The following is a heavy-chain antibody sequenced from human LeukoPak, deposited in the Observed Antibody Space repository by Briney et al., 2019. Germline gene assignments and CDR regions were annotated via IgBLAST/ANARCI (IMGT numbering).Heavy chain of an antibody. CDR3: TRGSGGSYHSGIHY. D-gene: IGHD1-26*01. CDR1: GGTFSSYA. V-gene: IGHV1-69*13. J-gene: IGHJ4*02. CDR2: IIPIFGTA. Sequence: ASVKVSCKASGGTFSSYAISWVRQAPGQGLEWMGGIIPIFGTANYAQKFQGRVTITADESTSTAYMELSSLRSEDTAVYYCTRGSGGSYHSGIHYWGQGTLVTVSS.